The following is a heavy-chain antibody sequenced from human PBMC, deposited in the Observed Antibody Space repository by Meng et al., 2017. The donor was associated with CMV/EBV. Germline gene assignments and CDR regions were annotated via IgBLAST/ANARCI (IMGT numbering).Heavy chain of an antibody. J-gene: IGHJ6*02. CDR1: GFTFSDYA. CDR3: AREYGSLRSYYFYGMDV. V-gene: IGHV3-30-3*01. Sequence: GESLKISCSTSGFTFSDYAVHWVRQAPGKGLEWVAVISDGGNKKYYADSVKGRFTISGDNSKDTFYLQMNSLRTEDTALYYCAREYGSLRSYYFYGMDVWGQGTTVTV. CDR2: ISDGGNKK. D-gene: IGHD4-17*01.